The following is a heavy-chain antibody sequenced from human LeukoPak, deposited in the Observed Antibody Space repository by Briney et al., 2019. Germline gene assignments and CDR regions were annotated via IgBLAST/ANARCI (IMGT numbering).Heavy chain of an antibody. CDR1: GYTLTSYG. V-gene: IGHV1-18*01. Sequence: ASVKVSCKASGYTLTSYGISWVRQAPGQGLERMGWISAYNGNTNYAQKLQGRVTMTTDTSTSTAYMELRSLRSDDTAVYYCARGTLDVAVAGTGYYYYYMDVWGKGTTVTVSS. CDR2: ISAYNGNT. D-gene: IGHD6-19*01. J-gene: IGHJ6*03. CDR3: ARGTLDVAVAGTGYYYYYMDV.